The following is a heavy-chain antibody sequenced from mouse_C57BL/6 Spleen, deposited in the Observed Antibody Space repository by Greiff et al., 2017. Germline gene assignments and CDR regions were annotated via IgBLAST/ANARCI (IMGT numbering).Heavy chain of an antibody. CDR2: IYPSDSET. D-gene: IGHD4-1*01. Sequence: QVQLQQPGAELVRPGSSVQLSCKASGYTFTSYWMDWVKQRPGHGLEWIGNIYPSDSETHYNQKFKDKATLTVDKSSSTAYMQLSSLTSEDSAVYYCARLLTVYYAIDYWGQGTSVTVSS. CDR1: GYTFTSYW. V-gene: IGHV1-61*01. J-gene: IGHJ4*01. CDR3: ARLLTVYYAIDY.